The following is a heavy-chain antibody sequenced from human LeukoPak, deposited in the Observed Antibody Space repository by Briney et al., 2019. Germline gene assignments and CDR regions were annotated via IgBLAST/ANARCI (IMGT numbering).Heavy chain of an antibody. Sequence: GASVQVSCKTSGYTFTGYYIHWVRQAPGQGLEWMGWINPNSGGANYAQNFQGRVTMTRDTSISTASMELSSLRSDDTTVYYCGKTRGYTGYDPPDYWGQGTLVTVSS. CDR1: GYTFTGYY. V-gene: IGHV1-2*02. CDR3: GKTRGYTGYDPPDY. J-gene: IGHJ4*02. CDR2: INPNSGGA. D-gene: IGHD5-12*01.